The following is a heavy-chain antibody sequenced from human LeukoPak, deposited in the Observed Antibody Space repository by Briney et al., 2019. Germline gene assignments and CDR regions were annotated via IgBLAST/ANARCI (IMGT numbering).Heavy chain of an antibody. V-gene: IGHV3-21*01. CDR1: GFTFSSYS. Sequence: PGGSLRLSCAASGFTFSSYSMNWVRQAPGKGLEWVSSISSSSSYIYYADSVKGRFTISRDNAKNSLYLQMNSLRAEDTAVYYCARRDDYGDYGSDYWGQGTLVTVSS. D-gene: IGHD4-17*01. CDR2: ISSSSSYI. CDR3: ARRDDYGDYGSDY. J-gene: IGHJ4*02.